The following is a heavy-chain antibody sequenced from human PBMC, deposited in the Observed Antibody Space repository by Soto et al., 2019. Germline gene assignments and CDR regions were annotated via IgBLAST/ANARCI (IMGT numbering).Heavy chain of an antibody. CDR3: ARDGSGYRSRASPMDV. D-gene: IGHD3-22*01. V-gene: IGHV1-69*01. J-gene: IGHJ6*02. Sequence: QVQLVQSGAEVKKPGSSVKVSCKASGDTFSSYAISWVRQAPGQGLEWMGGIIPIFGTANYAQQFQGRVTITADESTITDYMELRSLRSEDTAVYYCARDGSGYRSRASPMDVWGQGTTVTVSS. CDR1: GDTFSSYA. CDR2: IIPIFGTA.